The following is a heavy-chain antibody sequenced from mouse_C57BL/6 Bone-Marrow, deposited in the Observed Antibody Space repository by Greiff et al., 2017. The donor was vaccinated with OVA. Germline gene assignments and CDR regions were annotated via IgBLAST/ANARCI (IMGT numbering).Heavy chain of an antibody. CDR3: ARRLHRYYAMDY. J-gene: IGHJ4*01. CDR2: ISDGGSYT. D-gene: IGHD3-2*02. Sequence: EVQGVESGGGLVKPGGSLKLSCAASGFTFSSYAMSWVRQTPEKRLEWVATISDGGSYTYYPDNVKGRFTISRDNAKNNLYLQMSHLKSEDTAMYYCARRLHRYYAMDYWGQGTSVTVSS. CDR1: GFTFSSYA. V-gene: IGHV5-4*01.